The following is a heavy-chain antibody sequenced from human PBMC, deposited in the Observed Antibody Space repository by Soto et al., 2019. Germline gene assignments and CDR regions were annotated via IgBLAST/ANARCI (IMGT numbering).Heavy chain of an antibody. V-gene: IGHV3-23*01. Sequence: EVQLLESGGGLVQPGGSLRLSCAASGFTFSSYAMSWVRQAPGKGLEWVSAISGSGGSTYYADSGKGRFTISRDNSKNTLYLQMNSLRAEDTAVYYCAKGIRSGSYRAEYFQHWGQGTLVTVSS. CDR2: ISGSGGST. CDR3: AKGIRSGSYRAEYFQH. D-gene: IGHD1-26*01. J-gene: IGHJ1*01. CDR1: GFTFSSYA.